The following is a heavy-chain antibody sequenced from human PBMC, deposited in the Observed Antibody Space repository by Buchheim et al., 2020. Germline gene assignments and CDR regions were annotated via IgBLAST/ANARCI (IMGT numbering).Heavy chain of an antibody. CDR2: IYYSGST. V-gene: IGHV4-30-4*01. J-gene: IGHJ6*02. D-gene: IGHD2-2*01. CDR3: AGNRIVPAAIETYYYYGMDV. CDR1: GGSISSGDYY. Sequence: QVQLQESGPGLVKPSQTLSLTCTVSGGSISSGDYYWSWIRQPPGKGLEWIGYIYYSGSTYYNPSLKSRVTISVDTSKNQFSLKLSSVTAADTAVYYCAGNRIVPAAIETYYYYGMDVWGQGTT.